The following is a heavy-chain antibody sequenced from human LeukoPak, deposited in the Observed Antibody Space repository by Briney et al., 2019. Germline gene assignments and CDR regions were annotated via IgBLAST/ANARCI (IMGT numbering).Heavy chain of an antibody. V-gene: IGHV3-30-3*01. D-gene: IGHD1-26*01. CDR3: ARDWGSGSYINEIDY. CDR1: GFTFSSYA. CDR2: ISYDGSNK. Sequence: GGSQRLSCAASGFTFSSYAMHWVRQAPGKGLEWVAVISYDGSNKYYADSVKGRFTISRDNSKNTLYLQMNSLRAEDTAVYYCARDWGSGSYINEIDYWGQGTLVTVSS. J-gene: IGHJ4*02.